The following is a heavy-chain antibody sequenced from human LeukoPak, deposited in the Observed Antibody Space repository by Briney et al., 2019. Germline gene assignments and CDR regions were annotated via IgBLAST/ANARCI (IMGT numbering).Heavy chain of an antibody. Sequence: GGSLRLSCAASGFTFSSYAMNWVRQAPGKGLEWVTFISASGSSTHYADSVKGLFTISRDNSNNTLYLQINSLRAEDTAAYYCAKGAQYDFWSGYTLEYFDVWGKGTLVTVSS. CDR2: ISASGSST. V-gene: IGHV3-23*01. CDR3: AKGAQYDFWSGYTLEYFDV. D-gene: IGHD3-3*01. CDR1: GFTFSSYA. J-gene: IGHJ4*02.